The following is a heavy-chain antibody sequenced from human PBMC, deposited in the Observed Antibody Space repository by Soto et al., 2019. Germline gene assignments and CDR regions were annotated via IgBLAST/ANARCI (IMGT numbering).Heavy chain of an antibody. CDR2: TSNSGST. D-gene: IGHD2-2*01. V-gene: IGHV4-31*03. CDR1: GGSITSSGYY. CDR3: ARGGGSTKVDY. Sequence: QVQLQESGPGLVKPSQTLSLTCTVSGGSITSSGYYWSWIRQHPGEGLEWIGFTSNSGSTSYNPSLKSRVTISVDTFSIQFSLNLKSVTAAETAVYYCARGGGSTKVDYWGQGTLVTVSP. J-gene: IGHJ4*02.